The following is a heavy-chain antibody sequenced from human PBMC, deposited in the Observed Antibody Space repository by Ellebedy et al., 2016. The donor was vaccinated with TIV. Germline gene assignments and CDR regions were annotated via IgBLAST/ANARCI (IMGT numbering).Heavy chain of an antibody. D-gene: IGHD1-14*01. CDR3: AKGFVQPLTGAFDI. CDR1: GFPFSSYA. V-gene: IGHV3-23*01. Sequence: GESLKISXATSGFPFSSYAMTWVRQAPGTGLEWVSSIGGNGLATFYADSVKGRFSISRDNAKKSVYLQMNTLRPDDTAFYFCAKGFVQPLTGAFDIWGQGAMVTVSS. J-gene: IGHJ3*02. CDR2: IGGNGLAT.